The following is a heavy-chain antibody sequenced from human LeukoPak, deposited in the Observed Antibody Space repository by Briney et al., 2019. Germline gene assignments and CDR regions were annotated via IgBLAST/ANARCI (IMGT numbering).Heavy chain of an antibody. V-gene: IGHV1-18*01. D-gene: IGHD2-15*01. CDR1: GYTFTSYG. CDR2: ISAYNGNT. J-gene: IGHJ3*02. Sequence: ASVKVSCKASGYTFTSYGTSWVRQAPGQGLEWMGWISAYNGNTNYAQKLQGRVTMTTDTSTSTAYMELRSLRSDDTAVYYCARDRAGTVVSLEDAFDIWGQGTMVTVSS. CDR3: ARDRAGTVVSLEDAFDI.